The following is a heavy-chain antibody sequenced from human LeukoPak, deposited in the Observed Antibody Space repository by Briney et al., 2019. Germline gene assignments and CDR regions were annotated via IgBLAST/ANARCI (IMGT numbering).Heavy chain of an antibody. CDR3: ARGYDDSSGYLAN. Sequence: ASVKVSCKASGGTFSSYAISWVRQAPGQGLEWMGGIIPIFGTANYAQKFQGRVTITADKSTSTAYMELSSLRSEDTAVYYCARGYDDSSGYLANWGQGTLVTVSS. CDR2: IIPIFGTA. D-gene: IGHD3-22*01. V-gene: IGHV1-69*06. J-gene: IGHJ4*02. CDR1: GGTFSSYA.